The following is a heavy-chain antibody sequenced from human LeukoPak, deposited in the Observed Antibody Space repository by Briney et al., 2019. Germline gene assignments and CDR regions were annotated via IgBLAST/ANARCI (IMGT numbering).Heavy chain of an antibody. Sequence: PSETPSLTCAVYGGSFSDYYWSWIRQPPGKGLEWIGEINHSGSTNYNPSLKSRVTISVDTSKNQFSLKLSSVTAADTAVYYCARGRYYYGSGSYYPLFDYWGQGTLVTVSS. J-gene: IGHJ4*02. V-gene: IGHV4-34*01. CDR1: GGSFSDYY. CDR3: ARGRYYYGSGSYYPLFDY. CDR2: INHSGST. D-gene: IGHD3-10*01.